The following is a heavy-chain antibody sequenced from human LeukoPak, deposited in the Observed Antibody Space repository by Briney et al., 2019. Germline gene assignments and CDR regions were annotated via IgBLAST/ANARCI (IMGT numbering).Heavy chain of an antibody. Sequence: QAGGSLRLSCSASGFNLWAYTVHWVRQAPGKGLEWEAVISYDGNNRYYADSVKGRFAISRDSSKNTVHLQMSSLRTEDTALYYCARQAQTPVTTYSIAGSVDYWGQGTLVTVSS. J-gene: IGHJ4*02. CDR1: GFNLWAYT. CDR2: ISYDGNNR. D-gene: IGHD4-17*01. V-gene: IGHV3-30*09. CDR3: ARQAQTPVTTYSIAGSVDY.